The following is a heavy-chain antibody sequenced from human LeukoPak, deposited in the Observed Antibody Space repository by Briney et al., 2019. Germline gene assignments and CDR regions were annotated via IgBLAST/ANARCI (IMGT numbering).Heavy chain of an antibody. Sequence: SETLSLTCAVYGGSFSGYYWSWFRQPPGKGLEWIGEINHSGSTNYNPSLKSRVTISVDTSKNQFSLKLSSVTAADTAVYYCARGNRIQLWSFDYWGQGTLVTVSS. J-gene: IGHJ4*02. CDR1: GGSFSGYY. D-gene: IGHD5-18*01. V-gene: IGHV4-34*01. CDR3: ARGNRIQLWSFDY. CDR2: INHSGST.